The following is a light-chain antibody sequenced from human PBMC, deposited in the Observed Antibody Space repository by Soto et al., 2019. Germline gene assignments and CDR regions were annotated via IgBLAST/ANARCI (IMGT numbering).Light chain of an antibody. CDR3: QHYNSYPEA. J-gene: IGKJ1*01. V-gene: IGKV1-5*03. CDR2: KAS. CDR1: QTISSW. Sequence: DIQMTQSPSTLSGSVGDRVTITCRASQTISSWLAWYPQTPGKAPKLLIYKASTLKSGVPSLFSGSGAGTECTLTISSPQPDDFATDYCQHYNSYPEAFGQGTKVDIK.